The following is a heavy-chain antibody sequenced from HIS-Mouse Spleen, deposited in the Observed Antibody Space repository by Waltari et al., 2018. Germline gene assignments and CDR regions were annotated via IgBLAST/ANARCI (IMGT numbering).Heavy chain of an antibody. D-gene: IGHD6-13*01. Sequence: QLQLQESGPGLVKPSETLSLTCTVSGGSISSSSYYWGWIRQPPVKGLEWIGSIYYSGSTYYNPSLKSRVTRSVDTSKNQFSLKLSSVTAADTAVYYCAREIPYSSSWYDWYFDLWGRGTLVTVSS. V-gene: IGHV4-39*07. J-gene: IGHJ2*01. CDR1: GGSISSSSYY. CDR2: IYYSGST. CDR3: AREIPYSSSWYDWYFDL.